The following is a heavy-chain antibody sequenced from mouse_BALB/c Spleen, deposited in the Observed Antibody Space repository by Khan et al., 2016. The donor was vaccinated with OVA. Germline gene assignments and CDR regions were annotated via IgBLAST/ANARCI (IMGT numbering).Heavy chain of an antibody. J-gene: IGHJ3*01. V-gene: IGHV2-9*02. CDR1: GFSLTSYG. D-gene: IGHD1-1*01. Sequence: QVQLKQSGPGLVAPSQSLSITCTVSGFSLTSYGVHWVRQPPGKGLEWLGVLWAGGSTNYNSALMSRLSISKDNSKNQVFLKMNSLQTDDTAMYYCAWPYYGSAWFAYWGQGTLLTVSA. CDR2: LWAGGST. CDR3: AWPYYGSAWFAY.